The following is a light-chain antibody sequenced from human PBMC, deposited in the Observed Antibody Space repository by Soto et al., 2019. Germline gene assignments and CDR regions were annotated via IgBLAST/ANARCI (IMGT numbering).Light chain of an antibody. V-gene: IGLV2-14*01. CDR1: SRDVGAYNL. CDR2: EVR. J-gene: IGLJ2*01. CDR3: SSFSSRNTLV. Sequence: QSALTQPGSVSGSPGQSITISCSGTSRDVGAYNLVSWYQQRPGKAPKLLIYEVRNRPSGLSYRFSGSKSGNPASLTISSLLPEDEADYFCSSFSSRNTLVFGGGTKVTVL.